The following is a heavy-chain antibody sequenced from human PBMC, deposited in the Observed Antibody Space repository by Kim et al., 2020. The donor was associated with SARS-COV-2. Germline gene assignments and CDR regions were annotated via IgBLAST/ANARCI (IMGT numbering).Heavy chain of an antibody. CDR1: GYTFTSYA. Sequence: ASVKVSCKASGYTFTSYAMNWVRQAPGQGLEWMGWINTNTGNPTYAQGFTGRFVFSLDTSVSTAYLQISSLKAEDTAVYYCARDLNYYDSSGFLGYFDLWGRGTLVTVSS. CDR2: INTNTGNP. J-gene: IGHJ2*01. V-gene: IGHV7-4-1*02. D-gene: IGHD3-22*01. CDR3: ARDLNYYDSSGFLGYFDL.